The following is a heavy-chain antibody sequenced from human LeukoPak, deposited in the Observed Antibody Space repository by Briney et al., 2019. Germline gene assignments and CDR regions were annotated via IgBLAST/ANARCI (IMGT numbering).Heavy chain of an antibody. D-gene: IGHD5-12*01. CDR3: ARGGTPPTPYYYGMDV. CDR1: GYTFTGYY. J-gene: IGHJ6*02. Sequence: ASVKVSCKASGYTFTGYYMHWVRQAPGQGLEWMGGIIPIFGTANYAQKFQGRVTITADESTSTAYMELSSLRSEDTAVYYCARGGTPPTPYYYGMDVWGQGTTVTVSS. CDR2: IIPIFGTA. V-gene: IGHV1-69*13.